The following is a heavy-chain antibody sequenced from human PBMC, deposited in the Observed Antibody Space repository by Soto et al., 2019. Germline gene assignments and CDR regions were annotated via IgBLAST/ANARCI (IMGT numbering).Heavy chain of an antibody. D-gene: IGHD1-26*01. V-gene: IGHV1-18*01. CDR1: GYTFTSYG. Sequence: QVQLEQSGAEVKKPGASVKVSCKASGYTFTSYGISWVRQAPGQGLEWMGRISAYNGNTNYAQKLQGRVTMTTDTSTSPAYMELRRLRSDETAVYYCARVVGALGHWFDPWGQGTLVTVSS. CDR3: ARVVGALGHWFDP. J-gene: IGHJ5*02. CDR2: ISAYNGNT.